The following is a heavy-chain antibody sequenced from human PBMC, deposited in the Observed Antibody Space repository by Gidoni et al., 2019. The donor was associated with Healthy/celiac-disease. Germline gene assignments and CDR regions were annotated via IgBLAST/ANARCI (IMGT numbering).Heavy chain of an antibody. D-gene: IGHD7-27*01. Sequence: QVQLVQSGAEVKKPGSSVKVSCKASGGTFSSYAISWVRQAPGQGLEWMGGIIPIFGTANYAQKFQGRVTITADESTSTAYMELSSLRSEDTAVYYCARGDWGDTPIPTLNNGMDVWGQGTTVTVSS. J-gene: IGHJ6*02. CDR3: ARGDWGDTPIPTLNNGMDV. CDR1: GGTFSSYA. CDR2: IIPIFGTA. V-gene: IGHV1-69*01.